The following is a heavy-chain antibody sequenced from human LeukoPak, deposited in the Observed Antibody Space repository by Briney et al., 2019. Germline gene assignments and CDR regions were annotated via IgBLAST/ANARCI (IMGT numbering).Heavy chain of an antibody. CDR2: INHSGST. D-gene: IGHD6-6*01. CDR1: GGSFSGYY. V-gene: IGHV4-34*01. J-gene: IGHJ4*02. CDR3: ARAPARLYSDY. Sequence: SETLSLTCAVYGGSFSGYYWSWIRQPPGKGLEWIGEINHSGSTNYNPSLKSRVTISVDTSKNQFSLKLSPVTAADTAVYYCARAPARLYSDYWGQGTLVTVSS.